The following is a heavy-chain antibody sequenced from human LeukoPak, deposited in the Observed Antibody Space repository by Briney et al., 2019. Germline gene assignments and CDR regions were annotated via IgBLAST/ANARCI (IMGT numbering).Heavy chain of an antibody. CDR1: GFTVSSNY. CDR3: ASGSGH. CDR2: ISSSGSAK. V-gene: IGHV3-48*02. J-gene: IGHJ4*02. D-gene: IGHD2-2*03. Sequence: PGGSLRLSCAASGFTVSSNYMSWVRQAPGKGLEWVSHISSSGSAKYYADSVKGRFTISRDNAKNSLYLQMNSLRDEDTAVFYCASGSGHWGQGTLVTVSS.